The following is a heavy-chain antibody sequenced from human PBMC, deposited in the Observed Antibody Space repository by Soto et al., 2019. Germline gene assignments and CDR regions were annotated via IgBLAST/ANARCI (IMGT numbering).Heavy chain of an antibody. CDR1: GYTLTELS. J-gene: IGHJ3*02. V-gene: IGHV1-24*01. CDR3: AGGGIVGATRPLAFDI. CDR2: FDPEDGET. D-gene: IGHD1-26*01. Sequence: ASVKVSCKVSGYTLTELSMHWVRQAPGKGLEWMGGFDPEDGETIYAQKFQGRVTMTEDTSTDTAYMELSSLRSEDTAVYYCAGGGIVGATRPLAFDIWGQGTMVTVSS.